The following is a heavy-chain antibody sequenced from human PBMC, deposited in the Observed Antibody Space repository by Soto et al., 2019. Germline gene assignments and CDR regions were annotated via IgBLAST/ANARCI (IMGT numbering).Heavy chain of an antibody. V-gene: IGHV3-30-3*01. Sequence: QVHLVESGGGVVQPGTSLRLSCVASEFAFGSHAMHWVRQAPGKGLEWVAVITFDGGIQYYADSVKGRFTVSRDNPNNILLLQMSNLRIEDTALYFCARDRNGGWLGGPDYWGQGTLVTVSS. CDR1: EFAFGSHA. D-gene: IGHD6-19*01. CDR3: ARDRNGGWLGGPDY. J-gene: IGHJ4*02. CDR2: ITFDGGIQ.